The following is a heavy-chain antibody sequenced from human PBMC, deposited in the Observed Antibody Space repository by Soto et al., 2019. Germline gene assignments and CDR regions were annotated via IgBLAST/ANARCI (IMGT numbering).Heavy chain of an antibody. CDR1: GFPLSHYR. D-gene: IGHD4-17*01. V-gene: IGHV3-48*03. J-gene: IGHJ4*02. CDR3: ATEADYGGNSC. Sequence: GGSHVLSSTAAGFPLSHYRMNWVLQAPGKGLEWVSYISSSGSTIYYADSVKGRFTISRDNAKNSLYLQMNSLRAEDTAVYYCATEADYGGNSCWGQGPLVTVSS. CDR2: ISSSGSTI.